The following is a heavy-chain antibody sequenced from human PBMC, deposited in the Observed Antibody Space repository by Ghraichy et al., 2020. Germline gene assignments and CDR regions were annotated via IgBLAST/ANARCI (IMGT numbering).Heavy chain of an antibody. CDR1: GGSIGSNSYY. CDR2: IYYSGST. Sequence: SETLSLTCTVSGGSIGSNSYYWGWIRQPPGKGLEWIGSIYYSGSTYYNPSFNSRVTISVDTSKNQFSLKLSSVTAADTAVYYCARQIRDKVYCSSTSCSYDYWGQGTLVTVSS. D-gene: IGHD2-2*01. J-gene: IGHJ4*02. V-gene: IGHV4-39*01. CDR3: ARQIRDKVYCSSTSCSYDY.